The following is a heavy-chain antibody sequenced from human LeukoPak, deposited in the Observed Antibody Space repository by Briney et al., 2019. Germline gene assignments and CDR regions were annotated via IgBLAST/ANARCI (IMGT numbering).Heavy chain of an antibody. V-gene: IGHV3-53*01. CDR2: IYSGGST. J-gene: IGHJ4*02. D-gene: IGHD2-15*01. CDR3: ARDRHCSGGSCSGL. CDR1: GLTVSNNY. Sequence: PGGSLRLSCAASGLTVSNNYMKWVRQAPGKGLEWVSLIYSGGSTYYADSVKGRFTISGDTPKNTVYLQMNSLRAEDTAVYYCARDRHCSGGSCSGLWGQGTLVTVSS.